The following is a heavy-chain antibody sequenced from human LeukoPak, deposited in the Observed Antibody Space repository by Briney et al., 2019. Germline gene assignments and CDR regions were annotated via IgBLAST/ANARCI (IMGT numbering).Heavy chain of an antibody. CDR3: ARSRGVLRFLEWLSHFDY. J-gene: IGHJ4*02. CDR1: GYTFTSYA. V-gene: IGHV1-3*01. D-gene: IGHD3-3*01. CDR2: INAGNGNT. Sequence: ASVKVSCKASGYTFTSYAMYWVRQAPGQRLEWMGWINAGNGNTKYSQKFQGRVTITRDTSASTAYMELSSLRSEDTAVYYCARSRGVLRFLEWLSHFDYWGQGTLVTVSS.